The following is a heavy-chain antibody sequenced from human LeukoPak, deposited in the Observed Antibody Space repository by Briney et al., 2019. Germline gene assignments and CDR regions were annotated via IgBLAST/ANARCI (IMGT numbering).Heavy chain of an antibody. V-gene: IGHV3-23*01. CDR3: AKAPPYTKYFES. J-gene: IGHJ4*02. D-gene: IGHD2-8*01. CDR1: GFTFSSYG. Sequence: PGGSLRLSCAASGFTFSSYGMSWVRQAPGKGLEWVSSISDDGRSTYYADSVKGRFTISKDNSKNTMYLQMNSLRAEDTAVYYCAKAPPYTKYFESWGQGTLVTVSS. CDR2: ISDDGRST.